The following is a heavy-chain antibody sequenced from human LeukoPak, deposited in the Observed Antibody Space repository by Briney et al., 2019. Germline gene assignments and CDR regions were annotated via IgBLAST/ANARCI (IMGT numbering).Heavy chain of an antibody. Sequence: GGSLRLSCAASGFIVSHNTMAWVRQAPGKGLEWVSLVYSAGTTYYADSVKGRFTISRDNSRNSLLLQMNNLRAEDTAVYYCAETRGYSGYDHIDSSGQGTLVTVSS. J-gene: IGHJ4*02. D-gene: IGHD5-12*01. CDR3: AETRGYSGYDHIDS. CDR2: VYSAGTT. V-gene: IGHV3-66*01. CDR1: GFIVSHNT.